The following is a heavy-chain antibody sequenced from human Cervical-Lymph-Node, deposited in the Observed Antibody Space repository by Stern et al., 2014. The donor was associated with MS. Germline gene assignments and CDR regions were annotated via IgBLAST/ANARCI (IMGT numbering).Heavy chain of an antibody. CDR1: GFSFSRYA. CDR3: ASAYSSSHYYFDY. D-gene: IGHD6-13*01. J-gene: IGHJ4*02. CDR2: IWYDGSNP. Sequence: VQLVQYGGGVVQPGRSLRLSCAASGFSFSRYAMHWVRQAPGKGLEWVALIWYDGSNPYNADSVTGRFTISRDNFKNTLYRQMNSLRAEDTAVYYCASAYSSSHYYFDYWGQGTLVTVSS. V-gene: IGHV3-33*01.